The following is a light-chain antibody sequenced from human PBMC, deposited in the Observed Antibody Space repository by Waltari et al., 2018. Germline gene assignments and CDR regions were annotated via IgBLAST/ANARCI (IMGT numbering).Light chain of an antibody. CDR2: VNSDGTH. CDR1: SGHSSNI. Sequence: QLVLTQSPSASASLGASIKLTCTLSSGHSSNIIAWLQQQPERGPRYLMKVNSDGTHSQGDDIPDRFSGSGSGAERYLTISSLQSEDEADYYCQTGGHGTWVFGGGTKVTVL. CDR3: QTGGHGTWV. J-gene: IGLJ3*02. V-gene: IGLV4-69*01.